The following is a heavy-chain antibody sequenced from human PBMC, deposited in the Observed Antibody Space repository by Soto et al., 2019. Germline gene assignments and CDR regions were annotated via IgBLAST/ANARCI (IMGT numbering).Heavy chain of an antibody. D-gene: IGHD1-26*01. CDR2: INPSGGST. V-gene: IGHV1-46*01. CDR1: GYTFTSYY. J-gene: IGHJ3*02. CDR3: ARDSGSYYLEHDDFDI. Sequence: ASVKVSCKASGYTFTSYYMHWVRQAPGQGLEWMGIINPSGGSTSYAQKFQGRVTMTRDTSTSTVYMELSSLRSEDTAVYYCARDSGSYYLEHDDFDIWGQGTMVTV.